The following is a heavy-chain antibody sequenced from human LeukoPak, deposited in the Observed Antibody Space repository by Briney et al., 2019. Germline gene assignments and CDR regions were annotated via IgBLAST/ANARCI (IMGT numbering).Heavy chain of an antibody. CDR3: AKDQVAVATRDAFDI. CDR1: GFTFSSYG. J-gene: IGHJ3*02. V-gene: IGHV3-30*02. Sequence: GGSLRLSCAASGFTFSSYGMSWVRQAPGKGLEWVAFIRYDGSNKYYADSVKGRFTIPRDNSKNTLYLQMNSLRAEDTAVYYCAKDQVAVATRDAFDIWGQGTMVTVSS. D-gene: IGHD6-19*01. CDR2: IRYDGSNK.